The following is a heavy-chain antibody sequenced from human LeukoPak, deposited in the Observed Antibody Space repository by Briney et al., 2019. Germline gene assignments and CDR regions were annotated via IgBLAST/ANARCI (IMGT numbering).Heavy chain of an antibody. V-gene: IGHV3-73*01. CDR2: IRSKANIYAT. D-gene: IGHD3-3*01. CDR1: GFTFSGSA. J-gene: IGHJ6*03. Sequence: PGGSLRLSCAASGFTFSGSAMSWVRQASGKGLGWVGRIRSKANIYATAYAASVKGRFTISRDDSKNTAYLQMNSLKTEDTAVYYCTRQGITIFGVVTPYYYYMDVWGKGTTVTVSS. CDR3: TRQGITIFGVVTPYYYYMDV.